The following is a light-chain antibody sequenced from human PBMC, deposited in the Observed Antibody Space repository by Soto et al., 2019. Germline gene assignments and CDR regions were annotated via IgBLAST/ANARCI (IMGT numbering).Light chain of an antibody. CDR1: QSVSSSY. Sequence: EIVLTQSPATMSLSPGERATLSCWASQSVSSSYLAWYQQKPVLAPRLLIYDASSRATGIQDRVSGSGSGTDFTLTISRLEPEDFAVYYCQQYGSSPPIPFGQGTRLEIK. CDR3: QQYGSSPPIP. J-gene: IGKJ5*01. V-gene: IGKV3D-20*01. CDR2: DAS.